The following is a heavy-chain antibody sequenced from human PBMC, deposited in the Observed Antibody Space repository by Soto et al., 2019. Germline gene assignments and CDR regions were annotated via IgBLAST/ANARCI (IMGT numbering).Heavy chain of an antibody. Sequence: GASLRLSCATSGFTFSNYVLNWVRQAPGKGLEWVSAISGSGRTTYYADSVKGRFTVSRDNSKNTLFLQLNSLRAEDTAVYYCARDGRLVVVVAATRDAFDIW. CDR1: GFTFSNYV. CDR2: ISGSGRTT. J-gene: IGHJ3*02. D-gene: IGHD2-15*01. CDR3: ARDGRLVVVVAATRDAFDI. V-gene: IGHV3-23*01.